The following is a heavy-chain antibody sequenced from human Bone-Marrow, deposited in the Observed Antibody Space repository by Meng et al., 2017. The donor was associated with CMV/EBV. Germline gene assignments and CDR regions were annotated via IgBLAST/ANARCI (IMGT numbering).Heavy chain of an antibody. CDR3: ARGSGNYDPHYYYGTDV. Sequence: GSLRPSCTVSGGSISSYYWSWIRQPPGKGLEWIGYIYYSGSTNYNPSLKSRVTISVDTSKNQFSLKLSSVTAADTAVYYCARGSGNYDPHYYYGTDVWGQGTTVTVSS. D-gene: IGHD1-7*01. V-gene: IGHV4-59*01. CDR2: IYYSGST. CDR1: GGSISSYY. J-gene: IGHJ6*02.